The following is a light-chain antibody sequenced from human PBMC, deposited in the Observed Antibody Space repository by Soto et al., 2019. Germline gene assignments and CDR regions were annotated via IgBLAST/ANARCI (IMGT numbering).Light chain of an antibody. J-gene: IGKJ1*01. Sequence: EIVLTQSPGTLSLSPGERATLSCRACHSFSSNFLAWYQQKPGQAPRLLIYGASSRAPGIPDRFSGRGSGTDFTLTITRLEPEDFAVYYCQQYGGSSWTFGQGTKVDIK. CDR1: HSFSSNF. V-gene: IGKV3-20*01. CDR3: QQYGGSSWT. CDR2: GAS.